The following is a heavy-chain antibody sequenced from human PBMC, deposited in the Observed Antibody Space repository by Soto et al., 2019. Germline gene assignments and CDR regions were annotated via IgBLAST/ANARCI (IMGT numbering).Heavy chain of an antibody. CDR1: GGSFSGYY. Sequence: QVQLQQWGAGLLKPSETLSLTCAVYGGSFSGYYWRWIRQPPGKGLEWIGEINHSGSTNYNPSLKSRVTISVDTSKNQFSLKLSSVTAADTAVYYCARGSGWQKGEDFDYWGQGTLVTVSS. CDR2: INHSGST. J-gene: IGHJ4*02. V-gene: IGHV4-34*01. CDR3: ARGSGWQKGEDFDY. D-gene: IGHD6-19*01.